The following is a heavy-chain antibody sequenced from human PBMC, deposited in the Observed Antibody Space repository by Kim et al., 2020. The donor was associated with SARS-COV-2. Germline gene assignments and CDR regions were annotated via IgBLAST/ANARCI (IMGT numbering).Heavy chain of an antibody. CDR2: ISSSSSYI. CDR1: GFIFSSYT. CDR3: ARTAGSGSY. D-gene: IGHD1-26*01. V-gene: IGHV3-21*01. J-gene: IGHJ4*02. Sequence: GVSLRLSCAASGFIFSSYTMNWVRQAPGKGLEWVSSISSSSSYIHSADSVKGRFAISRDNAENSLYLQMNSLRAEDTAVYYCARTAGSGSYWGQGTLVTVSS.